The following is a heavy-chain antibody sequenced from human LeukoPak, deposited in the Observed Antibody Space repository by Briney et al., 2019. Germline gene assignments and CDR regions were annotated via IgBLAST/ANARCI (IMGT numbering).Heavy chain of an antibody. Sequence: RPGGSLRLSCAASGFTFSSYAMSWVRQAPGKGLEWVSAISGSGGSTYYADSVKGRFTISRDNSKNTLYLQMNSLRAEDTAVYYCAKDPEPRSTVSYYFDYWGQGTLVTVSS. CDR1: GFTFSSYA. D-gene: IGHD4-17*01. J-gene: IGHJ4*02. CDR2: ISGSGGST. CDR3: AKDPEPRSTVSYYFDY. V-gene: IGHV3-23*01.